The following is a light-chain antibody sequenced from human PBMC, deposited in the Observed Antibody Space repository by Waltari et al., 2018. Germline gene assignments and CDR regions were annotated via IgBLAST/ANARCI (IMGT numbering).Light chain of an antibody. Sequence: QSALTQPASVSGSPGQSITISCTGTSSDVGGYNYVSWYQQHPGKAPKLMISDVSNRPSGVSNRFSGSKSGHTASLTISGLQAEDEADYYCSSYTSSSWVFGGGTKLTVL. CDR3: SSYTSSSWV. V-gene: IGLV2-14*03. J-gene: IGLJ2*01. CDR1: SSDVGGYNY. CDR2: DVS.